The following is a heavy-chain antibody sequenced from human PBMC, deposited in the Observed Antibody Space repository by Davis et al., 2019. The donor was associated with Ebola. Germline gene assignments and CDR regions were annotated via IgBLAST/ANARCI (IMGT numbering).Heavy chain of an antibody. CDR2: IYYSGST. V-gene: IGHV4-30-4*07. CDR1: GGSISSGGYS. Sequence: SETLSLTCAVSGGSISSGGYSWSWIRQPPGKGLEWIGYIYYSGSTYYNPSLKSRVTISVDTSKNQFSLKLSSVTAADTAVYYCAREGLLWFGELFTPLGAFDIWGQGTMVTVSS. D-gene: IGHD3-10*01. CDR3: AREGLLWFGELFTPLGAFDI. J-gene: IGHJ3*02.